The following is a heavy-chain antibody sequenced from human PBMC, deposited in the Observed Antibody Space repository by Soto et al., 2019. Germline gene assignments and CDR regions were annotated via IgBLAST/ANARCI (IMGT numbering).Heavy chain of an antibody. V-gene: IGHV1-18*04. J-gene: IGHJ5*02. CDR3: SGLGYQLLPDSWFDP. D-gene: IGHD2-2*01. CDR2: ISAYNGNT. CDR1: GYTFTSYG. Sequence: QVQLVQSGAEVKKPGASVKVSCKASGYTFTSYGISWVRQAPGQGLEWLGWISAYNGNTNYAQKLQGRVTMTTDTTTSTAYMGLRSLRSDDTAVYYCSGLGYQLLPDSWFDPWGQGTLVTVSS.